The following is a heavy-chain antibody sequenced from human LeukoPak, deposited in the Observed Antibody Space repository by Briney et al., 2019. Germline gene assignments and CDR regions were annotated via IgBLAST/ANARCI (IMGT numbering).Heavy chain of an antibody. CDR2: INPNGGGT. J-gene: IGHJ4*02. D-gene: IGHD2-21*02. V-gene: IGHV1-2*02. CDR1: GYTFTGYY. Sequence: ASVKVSCKASGYTFTGYYMHWVRQAPGQGLEWMGWINPNGGGTNYAQKFQGRVTMTRDTSISTAYMELSRLRSDDTAVYYCARWYCGGDCYSGYYFDYWGQGTLVTVSS. CDR3: ARWYCGGDCYSGYYFDY.